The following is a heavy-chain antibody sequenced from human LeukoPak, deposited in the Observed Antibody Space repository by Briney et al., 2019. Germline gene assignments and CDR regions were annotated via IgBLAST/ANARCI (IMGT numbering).Heavy chain of an antibody. CDR3: ARGGESFLGIAAAGRFDY. Sequence: PGGSLRLSCVASGFTFNIYPMHWVRQAPGTGLEWVALISNDGSNKYYADSVKGRFTISRDNSKNTLYLQMNSLRAEDTAVYYCARGGESFLGIAAAGRFDYWGQGTLVTVSS. CDR1: GFTFNIYP. D-gene: IGHD6-13*01. CDR2: ISNDGSNK. J-gene: IGHJ4*02. V-gene: IGHV3-30*04.